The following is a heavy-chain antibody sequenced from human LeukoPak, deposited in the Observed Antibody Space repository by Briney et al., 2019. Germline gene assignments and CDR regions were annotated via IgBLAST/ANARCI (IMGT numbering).Heavy chain of an antibody. CDR2: IYYSGST. J-gene: IGHJ4*02. V-gene: IGHV4-30-4*01. CDR1: GGSISSGDYY. CDR3: AVLSRGVHSSDY. D-gene: IGHD3-16*01. Sequence: SETLSLTCTVSGGSISSGDYYWSWLRQPPGKGLEWIGYIYYSGSTYYNPSLKSRVTISVDTSKNQFSLKLSSVTAADTAVYYCAVLSRGVHSSDYWGQGTLVTVSS.